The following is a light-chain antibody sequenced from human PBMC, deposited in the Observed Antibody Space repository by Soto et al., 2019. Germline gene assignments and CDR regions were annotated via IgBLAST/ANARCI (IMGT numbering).Light chain of an antibody. J-gene: IGLJ3*02. Sequence: QSALTQPPSASGSPGQSVTISCTGTSSDVGGYNYVSWYQQHPGKAPKLMIYEVNKPPSGVPDRFSGSKYGNTASLTVSGLQAGDEAEYYCCSYAGSSTDWVFGGGTKLTVL. CDR1: SSDVGGYNY. CDR3: CSYAGSSTDWV. CDR2: EVN. V-gene: IGLV2-8*01.